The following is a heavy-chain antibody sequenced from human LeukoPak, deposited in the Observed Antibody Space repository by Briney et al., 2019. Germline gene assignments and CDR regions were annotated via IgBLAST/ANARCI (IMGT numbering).Heavy chain of an antibody. CDR2: IYPGDSDT. Sequence: GDSLKISCKGSGYSFTSYWIGWVRQMPGKGLEWMGIIYPGDSDTRYSPSFQGQVTISADKSISTAYVQCSSLRASDTAMYYCARRYYYDTSGYYGSHDAFDIWGQGTMVTVSS. CDR3: ARRYYYDTSGYYGSHDAFDI. V-gene: IGHV5-51*01. CDR1: GYSFTSYW. D-gene: IGHD3-22*01. J-gene: IGHJ3*02.